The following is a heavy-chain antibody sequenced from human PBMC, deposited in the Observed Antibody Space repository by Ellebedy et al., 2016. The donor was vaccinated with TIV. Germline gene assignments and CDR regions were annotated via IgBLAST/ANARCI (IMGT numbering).Heavy chain of an antibody. CDR1: TFSFRSYW. CDR2: INQDGRDK. D-gene: IGHD4-17*01. Sequence: GESLKISCAASTFSFRSYWMTWVRQPPGKGLEWVANINQDGRDKYYVDSVRGRFTISRDNAKNSLYLQMNSLRAEDTSVYYCATDGSYGDYRFPAHAFTMWGQGTMVTVSS. V-gene: IGHV3-7*01. J-gene: IGHJ3*02. CDR3: ATDGSYGDYRFPAHAFTM.